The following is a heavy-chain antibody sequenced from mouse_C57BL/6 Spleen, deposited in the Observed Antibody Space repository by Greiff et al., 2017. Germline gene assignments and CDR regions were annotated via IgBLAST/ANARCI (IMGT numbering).Heavy chain of an antibody. V-gene: IGHV14-4*01. CDR2: IDPENGDT. D-gene: IGHD1-1*01. CDR1: GFNIKDDY. CDR3: TESYGSSYVAWFAY. Sequence: VQLQQSGAELVRPGASVKLSCTASGFNIKDDYMHWVKQRPEQGLEWIGWIDPENGDTEYASKFQGKATITADTSSNTAYLQLSSLTSEDTAVYYCTESYGSSYVAWFAYWGQGTLVTVSA. J-gene: IGHJ3*01.